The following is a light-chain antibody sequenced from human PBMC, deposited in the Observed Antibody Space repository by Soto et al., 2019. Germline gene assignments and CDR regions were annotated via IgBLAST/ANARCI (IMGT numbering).Light chain of an antibody. CDR3: QQHNQWPIT. V-gene: IGKV3D-15*01. CDR2: YIS. J-gene: IGKJ5*01. Sequence: EIGMTQSPATLSVSRGETSSLWCRASQSAGNFLAWYQQKPGQAPRLLIYYISTRATGIPARFSGSGSGTEFTLTINSLQSEDSAVYYCQQHNQWPITFGQGTRLEIK. CDR1: QSAGNF.